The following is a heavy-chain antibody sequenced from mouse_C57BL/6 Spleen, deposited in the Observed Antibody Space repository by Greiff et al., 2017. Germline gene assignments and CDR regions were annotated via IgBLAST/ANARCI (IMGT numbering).Heavy chain of an antibody. J-gene: IGHJ4*01. CDR2: IYPGDGDT. CDR3: IYYDYGGYAVDY. V-gene: IGHV1-82*01. CDR1: GYAFSSSW. Sequence: QVQLQQSGPELVKPGASVKISCKASGYAFSSSWMNWVKQRPGKGLEWIGRIYPGDGDTNYNGKFKGKATLTADKSSSTAYMQLSSLTSEDSAVYLCIYYDYGGYAVDYWGQGTSGTVSA. D-gene: IGHD2-4*01.